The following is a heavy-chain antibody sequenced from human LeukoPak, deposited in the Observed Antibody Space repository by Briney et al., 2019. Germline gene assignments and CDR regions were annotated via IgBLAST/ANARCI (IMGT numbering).Heavy chain of an antibody. Sequence: GGSLRLSCAASGLTFSSYAMSWVRQAPGKGLEWVSSISGSDGTTYYADSVKGRFTISRDNSKYTLSLQMKSLRAEDTAVYYCAKVDNWKYGHHDFWGQGTLVTVSS. J-gene: IGHJ4*02. V-gene: IGHV3-23*01. CDR1: GLTFSSYA. D-gene: IGHD1-1*01. CDR3: AKVDNWKYGHHDF. CDR2: ISGSDGTT.